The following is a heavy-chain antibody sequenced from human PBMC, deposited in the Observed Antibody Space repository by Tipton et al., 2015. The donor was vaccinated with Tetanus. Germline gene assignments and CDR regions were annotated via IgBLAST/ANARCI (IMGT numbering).Heavy chain of an antibody. Sequence: LSLTCTVSGGSISSFYWYWIRQPPGKGLEWIAYIYQNGDANYNPSLQSRVTISVDTSKNQFSLQLAFVTAADTAIYYCARERIEAFYYRGLDVWGPGTTVTVSS. D-gene: IGHD2-21*01. CDR1: GGSISSFY. CDR3: ARERIEAFYYRGLDV. V-gene: IGHV4-59*01. CDR2: IYQNGDA. J-gene: IGHJ6*02.